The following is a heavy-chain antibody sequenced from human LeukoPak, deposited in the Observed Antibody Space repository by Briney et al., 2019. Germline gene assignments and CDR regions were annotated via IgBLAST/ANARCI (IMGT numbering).Heavy chain of an antibody. J-gene: IGHJ6*04. Sequence: GASVKVSCKASGGTFSSYAISWVRQAPGQGLEWMGGIIPIFGTANYAQKFQGRVTITADKSTSTAYMELRSLRSDDTAVYYCARELYDILTGYYPDVWGKGTTVTVSS. CDR3: ARELYDILTGYYPDV. D-gene: IGHD3-9*01. CDR2: IIPIFGTA. V-gene: IGHV1-69*06. CDR1: GGTFSSYA.